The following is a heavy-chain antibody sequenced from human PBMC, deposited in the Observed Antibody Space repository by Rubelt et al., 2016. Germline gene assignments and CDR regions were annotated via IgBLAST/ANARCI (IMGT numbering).Heavy chain of an antibody. V-gene: IGHV2-5*02. CDR3: AHYKATIRGNWFDP. J-gene: IGHJ5*02. Sequence: QITLKESGPTLVKPTQTLTLTCTFSGFSLSTSGVGVGWFRQPPGEALEWLALIYWDDDSKYSPSLKSRLAITKDTSKNQVVLTMTNMNPVDTATYYWAHYKATIRGNWFDPWGQGTLVTVSS. D-gene: IGHD3-3*02. CDR2: IYWDDDS. CDR1: GFSLSTSGVG.